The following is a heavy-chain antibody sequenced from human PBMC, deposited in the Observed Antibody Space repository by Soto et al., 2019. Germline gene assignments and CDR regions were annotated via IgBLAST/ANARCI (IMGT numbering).Heavy chain of an antibody. D-gene: IGHD3-3*01. J-gene: IGHJ6*03. Sequence: GGSLRLSCAASGFTFSSYWMSWVRQAPGKGLEWVANIKQDGSEKYYVDSVKGRFTISRDNAKNSLYLQMNSLRAEDTAVYYCARVRDPTLFGVVNRPKYYYYYMDVWGKGTTVTVSS. V-gene: IGHV3-7*01. CDR1: GFTFSSYW. CDR3: ARVRDPTLFGVVNRPKYYYYYMDV. CDR2: IKQDGSEK.